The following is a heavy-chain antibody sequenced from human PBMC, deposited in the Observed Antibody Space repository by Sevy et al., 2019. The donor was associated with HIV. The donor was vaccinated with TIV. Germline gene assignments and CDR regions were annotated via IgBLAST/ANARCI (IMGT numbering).Heavy chain of an antibody. CDR3: ARDHVKDGDLGDYYYFAMDL. CDR1: GFTFSDFY. CDR2: ISGSDHTI. V-gene: IGHV3-11*01. Sequence: GGSLRLSCAASGFTFSDFYMSWIRQAPGKGLEWISYISGSDHTIYHADSVKGRFTISRDNDKNSLYLQMNSLRAEDTAVYYCARDHVKDGDLGDYYYFAMDLWGQGTTVTVSS. D-gene: IGHD4-17*01. J-gene: IGHJ6*02.